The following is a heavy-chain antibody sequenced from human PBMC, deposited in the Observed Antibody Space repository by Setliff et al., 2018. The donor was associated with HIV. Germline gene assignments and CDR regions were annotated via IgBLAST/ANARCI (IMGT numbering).Heavy chain of an antibody. Sequence: SETLSLTCTVTGGSISSGGFYWTWIRQHPGKGLEWTGYIYNSGNTYYNPSLKSRLTISVDTSKNQFSLKLRSVTAADTAVYYCARGLPTTGPYFWGQGTLVTVSS. J-gene: IGHJ4*02. V-gene: IGHV4-31*03. CDR1: GGSISSGGFY. CDR2: IYNSGNT. D-gene: IGHD2-8*01. CDR3: ARGLPTTGPYF.